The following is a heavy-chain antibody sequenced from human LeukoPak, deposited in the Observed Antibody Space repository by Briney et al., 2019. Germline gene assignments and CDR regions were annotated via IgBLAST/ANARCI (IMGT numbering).Heavy chain of an antibody. CDR1: GFTFSSYA. J-gene: IGHJ4*02. CDR2: ISGSGGST. D-gene: IGHD3-22*01. Sequence: GGSLRLSCAASGFTFSSYAMSWVRQAPGKGLEWVSAISGSGGSTYYADSVKGRFTISRDNSKNTLYLQMNSLRAEDTAVYYCAREGEDYYDSSSSPIDYWGQGSLVTVSS. V-gene: IGHV3-23*01. CDR3: AREGEDYYDSSSSPIDY.